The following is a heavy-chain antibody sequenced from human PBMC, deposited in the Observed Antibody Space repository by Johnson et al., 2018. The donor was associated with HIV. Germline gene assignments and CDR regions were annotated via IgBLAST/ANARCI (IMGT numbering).Heavy chain of an antibody. V-gene: IGHV3-30*04. CDR1: GFTFSSYA. D-gene: IGHD1-1*01. CDR2: ISYDGSNK. CDR3: AKDWDWNHAFDI. J-gene: IGHJ3*02. Sequence: QVQLVESGGGVVQPGRSLRLSCAASGFTFSSYAMHWVRQAPGKGLEWVAVISYDGSNKYYADSVKGRFTISIDNSKNTLYLQMNSLRAEDTAVYYCAKDWDWNHAFDIWGQGTMVTVSS.